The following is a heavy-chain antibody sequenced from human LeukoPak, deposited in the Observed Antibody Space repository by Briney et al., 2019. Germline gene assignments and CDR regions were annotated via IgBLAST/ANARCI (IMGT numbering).Heavy chain of an antibody. CDR1: GYSFTDYY. V-gene: IGHV1-2*02. CDR3: ARDGIAAAGTLYYYHYYGMDV. D-gene: IGHD6-13*01. CDR2: IIPNIGGT. J-gene: IGHJ6*02. Sequence: AAVKVSSKASGYSFTDYYMHWERHAPGQGHEWMVWIIPNIGGTNYAQKFQWRVTMTGDTSISTAYMELSRLKSDDTAVYYCARDGIAAAGTLYYYHYYGMDVWGQGTTVTVSS.